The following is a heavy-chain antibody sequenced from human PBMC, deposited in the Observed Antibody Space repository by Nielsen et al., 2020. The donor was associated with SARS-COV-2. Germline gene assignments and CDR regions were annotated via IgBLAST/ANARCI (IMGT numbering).Heavy chain of an antibody. CDR3: AEDWTAIVVVPSGGVDY. Sequence: GGSLRLSCAVSGFTFSTYGMHWVRQAPGKGLEWVAAISYDGSNKYYVDSVKGRFTISRDNSKNTLYLQMSSLREEDTAVYYCAEDWTAIVVVPSGGVDYWGQGTLVTVSS. CDR1: GFTFSTYG. J-gene: IGHJ4*02. V-gene: IGHV3-30*18. CDR2: ISYDGSNK. D-gene: IGHD2-15*01.